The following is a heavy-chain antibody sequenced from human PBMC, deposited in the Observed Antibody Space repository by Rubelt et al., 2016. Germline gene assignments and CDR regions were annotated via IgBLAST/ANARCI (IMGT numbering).Heavy chain of an antibody. Sequence: GGTNYAQKFQGRVTMTRDTSISTAYMELSRLRSDDTAVYYCARDFDLWYFDLWGRGTLVAVSS. CDR2: GGT. V-gene: IGHV1-2*02. CDR3: ARDFDLWYFDL. D-gene: IGHD3-9*01. J-gene: IGHJ2*01.